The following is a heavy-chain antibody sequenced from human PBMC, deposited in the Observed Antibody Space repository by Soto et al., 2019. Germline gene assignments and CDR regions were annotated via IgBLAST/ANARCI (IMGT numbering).Heavy chain of an antibody. D-gene: IGHD2-15*01. Sequence: ESGGGVVQPGRSLRLSCAASGFTFSSYGMHWVRQAPGKGLEWVAVIWYDGSNKYYADSVKGRFTISRDNSKNTLYLQMNSLRAEDTAVYYCARDPVYCSGGSCYRYYYYYGMDVWGQGTTVTVSS. V-gene: IGHV3-33*01. CDR3: ARDPVYCSGGSCYRYYYYYGMDV. CDR2: IWYDGSNK. J-gene: IGHJ6*02. CDR1: GFTFSSYG.